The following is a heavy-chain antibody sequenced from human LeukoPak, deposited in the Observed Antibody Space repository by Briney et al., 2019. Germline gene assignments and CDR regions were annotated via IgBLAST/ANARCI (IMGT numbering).Heavy chain of an antibody. D-gene: IGHD6-25*01. CDR3: ARFAAGGSYYYYMDV. CDR1: GFRFSDYW. J-gene: IGHJ6*03. Sequence: GGSLRLSCAASGFRFSDYWVTWVRQPPGKGLEWVANIDRAANEKYYVGSVKGRFTISRDNAKNSLYLQMNSLRADDTAVYYCARFAAGGSYYYYMDVWGKGTTVTVSS. V-gene: IGHV3-7*01. CDR2: IDRAANEK.